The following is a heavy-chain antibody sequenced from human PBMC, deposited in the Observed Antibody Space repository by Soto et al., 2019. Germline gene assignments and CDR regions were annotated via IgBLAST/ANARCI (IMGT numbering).Heavy chain of an antibody. V-gene: IGHV4-39*01. J-gene: IGHJ4*02. CDR3: AGFVVPASRNSDFDY. Sequence: LSLTCTVSGISVSTSDYYWGWVRQPPGKGLDWIGNTYYSGSTFYNPSLRSRVTLSVDTSKNQFSLRLNSVTAADTAVYFCAGFVVPASRNSDFDYWGQGTLVTVSS. CDR1: GISVSTSDYY. D-gene: IGHD2-15*01. CDR2: TYYSGST.